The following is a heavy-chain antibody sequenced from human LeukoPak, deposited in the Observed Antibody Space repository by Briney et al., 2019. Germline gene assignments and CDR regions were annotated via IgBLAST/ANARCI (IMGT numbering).Heavy chain of an antibody. V-gene: IGHV1-2*02. Sequence: ASVKVSCKASGYTFSGYYIHWVRQAPGQGLEWMGWINPNSGGTKYAQKFQGRVTMTRDTSISTAYMELSRLRDDTAVYYCATEVTDWGQGTLVTVSS. D-gene: IGHD5-18*01. CDR1: GYTFSGYY. J-gene: IGHJ4*02. CDR3: ATEVTD. CDR2: INPNSGGT.